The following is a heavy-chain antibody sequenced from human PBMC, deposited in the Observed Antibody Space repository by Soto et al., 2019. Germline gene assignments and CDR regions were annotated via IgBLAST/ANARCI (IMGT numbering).Heavy chain of an antibody. CDR2: ISGSGGST. V-gene: IGHV3-23*01. CDR3: AKGGAAGTYYYYGMDV. Sequence: GGSLRLSCAASGFTFSSYAMSWVRQAPGKGLEWVSAISGSGGSTYYADSVKGRFTISRDNSKNTLYLQMNSLRAEDTAVYYCAKGGAAGTYYYYGMDVWGQGTTVTVSS. J-gene: IGHJ6*02. CDR1: GFTFSSYA. D-gene: IGHD6-13*01.